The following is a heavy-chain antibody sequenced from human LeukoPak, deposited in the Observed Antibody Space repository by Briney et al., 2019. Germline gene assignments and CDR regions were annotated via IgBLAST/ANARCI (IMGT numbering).Heavy chain of an antibody. CDR3: ARTTGGYCTSTNCLFNY. Sequence: GASVKVSCRASGFTLTDFYIHWVRQAPGQGLEWMGWINPNSGSTSFARKFQGRVTMTRDTSISTAYMERSRLRSDDTAVYYCARTTGGYCTSTNCLFNYWGQGTLVTVSS. CDR1: GFTLTDFY. V-gene: IGHV1-2*02. J-gene: IGHJ4*02. CDR2: INPNSGST. D-gene: IGHD2-2*01.